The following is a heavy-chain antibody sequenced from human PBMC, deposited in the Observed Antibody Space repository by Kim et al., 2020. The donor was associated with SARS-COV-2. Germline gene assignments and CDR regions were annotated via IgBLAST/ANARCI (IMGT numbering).Heavy chain of an antibody. J-gene: IGHJ6*02. CDR1: GFTVSSNY. Sequence: GGSLRLSCAASGFTVSSNYMSWVRQAPGKGLEWVSVIYSGGSTYYADSVKGRFTISRDNSKNTLYLQMNSLRAEDTAVYYCARDKAVDYYGSGSYAYYYYYGMDVWGQGTTVTVSS. D-gene: IGHD3-10*01. CDR3: ARDKAVDYYGSGSYAYYYYYGMDV. V-gene: IGHV3-53*01. CDR2: IYSGGST.